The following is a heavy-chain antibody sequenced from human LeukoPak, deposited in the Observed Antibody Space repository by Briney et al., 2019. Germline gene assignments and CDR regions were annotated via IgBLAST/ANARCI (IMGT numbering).Heavy chain of an antibody. V-gene: IGHV3-30*18. CDR1: GFTFSTYG. CDR3: AKDSETALFDY. Sequence: GGSLRLSCAASGFTFSTYGMHWVRQAPGKGLEWVAVISYDGSDKYYADSVKGRFTISRDNSKNTLYLQMSGLRADDTAVYYCAKDSETALFDYWGQGTLVTVSS. CDR2: ISYDGSDK. J-gene: IGHJ4*02.